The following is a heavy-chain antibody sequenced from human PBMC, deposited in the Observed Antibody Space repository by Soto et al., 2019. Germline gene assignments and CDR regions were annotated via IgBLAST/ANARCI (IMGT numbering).Heavy chain of an antibody. CDR1: GYTFTSYG. D-gene: IGHD2-15*01. J-gene: IGHJ5*02. Sequence: QVQLVQSGAEVKKPGASVKVSCKASGYTFTSYGISWVRQAPGQGLEWMGWISAYNGNTNYAQKLQGRVTMTTDTSTSTAYMELRSLRSDDTAVYYCARRKDIVVVVAATRADWFDPWGQGTLVTVSS. CDR3: ARRKDIVVVVAATRADWFDP. V-gene: IGHV1-18*01. CDR2: ISAYNGNT.